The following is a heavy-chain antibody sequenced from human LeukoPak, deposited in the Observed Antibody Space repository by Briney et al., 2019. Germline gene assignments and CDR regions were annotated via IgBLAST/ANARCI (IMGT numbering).Heavy chain of an antibody. Sequence: GGSLRLSCAASGFTFSGDWMHWVRRAPGKGLVWVSHVSSAGYTTRYADSVKGRFTISRDNAKNTLYLQMNSLRAEDTAVYYCAREQGAFDSWGQGTLVTVSS. V-gene: IGHV3-74*01. J-gene: IGHJ4*02. CDR1: GFTFSGDW. CDR2: VSSAGYTT. CDR3: AREQGAFDS.